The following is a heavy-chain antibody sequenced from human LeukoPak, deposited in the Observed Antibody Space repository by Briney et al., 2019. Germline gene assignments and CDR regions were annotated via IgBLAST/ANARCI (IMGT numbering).Heavy chain of an antibody. V-gene: IGHV3-30*04. CDR1: GFTFSSYA. CDR3: ARYSGYELDY. D-gene: IGHD5-12*01. J-gene: IGHJ4*01. Sequence: PGRSLRLSCAASGFTFSSYAMHWVRQAPGKGLEWVAVISYDGSNKYYADSVKGRFTISRDNSKNTLYLQMNSLRAEDTAVYYCARYSGYELDYWGQGTLVTVSS. CDR2: ISYDGSNK.